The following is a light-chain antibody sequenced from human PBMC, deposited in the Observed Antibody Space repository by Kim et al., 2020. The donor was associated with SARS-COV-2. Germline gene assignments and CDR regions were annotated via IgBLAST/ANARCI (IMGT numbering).Light chain of an antibody. V-gene: IGKV3-20*01. J-gene: IGKJ4*01. CDR1: QNIGSSD. CDR2: AAS. CDR3: QQYYDSPLT. Sequence: PGERATLSCRASQNIGSSDLAWYQQKPGQAPRLLIYAASSRATGIPDRFSGSGSGTDFTLTISRLEPEDFAVYSCQQYYDSPLTFGGGTKVDIK.